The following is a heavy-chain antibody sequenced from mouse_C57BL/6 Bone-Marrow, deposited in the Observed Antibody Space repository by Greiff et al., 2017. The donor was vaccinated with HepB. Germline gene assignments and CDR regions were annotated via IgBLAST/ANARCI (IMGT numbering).Heavy chain of an antibody. J-gene: IGHJ1*03. V-gene: IGHV1-64*01. CDR1: GYTFTSYW. CDR2: IHPNSGST. CDR3: ACLITTVVYWYFDV. Sequence: QVQLQQPGAELVKPGASVKLSCKASGYTFTSYWMHWVKQRPGQGLEWIGMIHPNSGSTNYNEKFKSKATLTVDKSSSTAYMQLSSLTSEDSAVYYCACLITTVVYWYFDVWGTGTTVTVSS. D-gene: IGHD1-1*01.